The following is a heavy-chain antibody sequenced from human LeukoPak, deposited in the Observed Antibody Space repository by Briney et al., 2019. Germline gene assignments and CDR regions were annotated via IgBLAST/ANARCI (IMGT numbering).Heavy chain of an antibody. Sequence: SETLSLTCTVSGGSVSSSSYYWGWIRQPPGKGLEWIGTIYYSGSTYYNPSLKSRVTISVDTSKNQFSLKLSSVTAADTTVYYCARQGSGNYLSPVNYWGQGTLVTVSS. V-gene: IGHV4-39*01. CDR1: GGSVSSSSYY. CDR3: ARQGSGNYLSPVNY. CDR2: IYYSGST. J-gene: IGHJ4*02. D-gene: IGHD1-26*01.